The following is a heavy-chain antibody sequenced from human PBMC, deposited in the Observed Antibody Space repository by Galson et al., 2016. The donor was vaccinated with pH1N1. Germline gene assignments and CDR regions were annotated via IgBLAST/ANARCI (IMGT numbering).Heavy chain of an antibody. D-gene: IGHD4-17*01. Sequence: PALVKPTQTLTLTCTFSGFSLSTSGVTVGWIRQPPGKALEWLALIYWNDDKRYSPSLKSRLTIIKDTSKNQVVLTMTNMTPVDTATYYCARFLYGDYSNWFDPWGQGTLVTVS. CDR1: GFSLSTSGVT. CDR3: ARFLYGDYSNWFDP. J-gene: IGHJ5*02. V-gene: IGHV2-5*01. CDR2: IYWNDDK.